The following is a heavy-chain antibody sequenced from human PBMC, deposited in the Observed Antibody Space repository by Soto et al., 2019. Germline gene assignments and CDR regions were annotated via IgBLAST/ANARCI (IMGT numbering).Heavy chain of an antibody. Sequence: GGSLRLSCAASGFTFSSYAMSWVRQAPGKGLEWVSAISGSGGSTYYADSVKGRFTISRDNSKNTLYRQMNSLRAEDTAVYYCAKSNKKGYGPFDYWGQGTLVTVSS. CDR1: GFTFSSYA. D-gene: IGHD5-18*01. CDR2: ISGSGGST. J-gene: IGHJ4*02. V-gene: IGHV3-23*01. CDR3: AKSNKKGYGPFDY.